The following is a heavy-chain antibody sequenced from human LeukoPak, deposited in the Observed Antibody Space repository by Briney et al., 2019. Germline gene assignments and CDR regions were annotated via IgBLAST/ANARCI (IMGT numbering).Heavy chain of an antibody. J-gene: IGHJ4*02. D-gene: IGHD3-22*01. V-gene: IGHV3-53*01. Sequence: GGSLRLSCAASGFTVSSNYMSWVRQAPGKGLEWVSVIYSGGSTYYADSVKGRFTISRDNSKNTLYLQMNSLRAEDTAVYYCARDRRCHYDSSGYYSSWGQGTLVTVSS. CDR1: GFTVSSNY. CDR2: IYSGGST. CDR3: ARDRRCHYDSSGYYSS.